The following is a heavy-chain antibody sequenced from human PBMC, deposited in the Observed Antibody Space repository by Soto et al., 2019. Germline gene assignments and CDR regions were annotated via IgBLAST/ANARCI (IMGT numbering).Heavy chain of an antibody. Sequence: ASGKVSWKESGGTFSSYTISWVRQAPGQGLEWMGRIIPILGIANYAQKFQGRVTITADKSTSTAYMELSSLRSEDTAVYYCATEYCSGGSYHPDAFAIRGRRTMVPVSS. CDR2: IIPILGIA. CDR3: ATEYCSGGSYHPDAFAI. CDR1: GGTFSSYT. D-gene: IGHD2-15*01. J-gene: IGHJ3*02. V-gene: IGHV1-69*02.